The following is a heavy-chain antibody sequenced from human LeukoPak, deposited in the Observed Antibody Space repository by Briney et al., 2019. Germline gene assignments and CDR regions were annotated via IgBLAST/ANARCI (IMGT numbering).Heavy chain of an antibody. CDR1: GYTFTSYG. V-gene: IGHV1-2*02. Sequence: ASVKVSCKASGYTFTSYGISWVRQAPGQGLEWMGWINPNSGGTNYAQKFQGRVTMTRDTSISTAYMELSRLRSDDTAVYYCATLGGYYDSSGYEFDYWGQGTLVTVSS. CDR2: INPNSGGT. CDR3: ATLGGYYDSSGYEFDY. J-gene: IGHJ4*02. D-gene: IGHD3-22*01.